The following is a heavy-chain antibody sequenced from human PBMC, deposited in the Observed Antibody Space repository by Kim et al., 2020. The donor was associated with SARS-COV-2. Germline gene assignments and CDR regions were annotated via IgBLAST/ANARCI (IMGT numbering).Heavy chain of an antibody. V-gene: IGHV4-39*07. CDR2: ISYNGGT. CDR1: GGSISSAPYY. CDR3: ARSSDYSDQTMFDP. D-gene: IGHD4-17*01. J-gene: IGHJ5*02. Sequence: SETLSLTCTVSGGSISSAPYYWGWIRQPPGKGLEWIGTISYNGGTYYNPSLKSRVTISVDTSKNQFSLRLNSMTAADTAVYFCARSSDYSDQTMFDPWGQGTLVTVSS.